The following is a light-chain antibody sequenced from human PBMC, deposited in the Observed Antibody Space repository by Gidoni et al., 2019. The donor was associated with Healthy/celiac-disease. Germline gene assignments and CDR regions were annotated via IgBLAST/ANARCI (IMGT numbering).Light chain of an antibody. CDR3: RQSYSTPPLT. Sequence: DIQMTQSPSSLSASVGDRVTITCRASQSISSYLNWYQQKPGNAPKLLIYAASSLQSGVPSRFSGSGSGTDFTLTISSLQPEDFSTYYCRQSYSTPPLTFGGGTKVEIK. V-gene: IGKV1-39*01. J-gene: IGKJ4*01. CDR2: AAS. CDR1: QSISSY.